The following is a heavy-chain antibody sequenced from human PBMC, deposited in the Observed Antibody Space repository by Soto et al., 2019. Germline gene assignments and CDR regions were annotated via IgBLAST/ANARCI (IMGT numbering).Heavy chain of an antibody. CDR2: IIPIFGTA. CDR1: GGTFSSYA. V-gene: IGHV1-69*01. D-gene: IGHD6-13*01. J-gene: IGHJ6*02. CDR3: ARDRIAGSKYYYGRDV. Sequence: QVQLVQSGAEVKKPGSSVRVSCKASGGTFSSYAISWVRQAPGQGLEWMGGIIPIFGTANYAQKFQGRVTSTADEPTSTAYVELSSLRSEDTAVYYCARDRIAGSKYYYGRDVWGQGTTVTVSS.